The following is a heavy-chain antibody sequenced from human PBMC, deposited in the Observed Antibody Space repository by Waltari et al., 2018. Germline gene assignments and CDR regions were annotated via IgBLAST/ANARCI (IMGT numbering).Heavy chain of an antibody. CDR3: ARNANSYGYEGAFDI. Sequence: QVQLVQSGAEVKKPGSSVKVSCKASGGTFSSYAISWVRQAPGQGLEWMGGISPIFGTANYEQKCQGRVTITADESTSTAYMELSSLRSEDTAVYYCARNANSYGYEGAFDIWGQGTMVTVSS. CDR2: ISPIFGTA. D-gene: IGHD5-18*01. J-gene: IGHJ3*02. V-gene: IGHV1-69*12. CDR1: GGTFSSYA.